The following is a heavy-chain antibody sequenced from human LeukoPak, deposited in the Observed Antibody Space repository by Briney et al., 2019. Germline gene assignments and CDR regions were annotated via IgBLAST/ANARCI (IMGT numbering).Heavy chain of an antibody. J-gene: IGHJ5*02. CDR1: GYTFTGYY. CDR3: ARDRVVTMIVVVTVGFDP. CDR2: INPNSGGA. Sequence: ASVEVSCKVSGYTFTGYYMHWVRQAPGQGLEWMGWINPNSGGANYAQKFQGRVTMTRDTSISTAYMELSRLRSDDTAVYYCARDRVVTMIVVVTVGFDPWGQGTLVTVSS. D-gene: IGHD3-22*01. V-gene: IGHV1-2*02.